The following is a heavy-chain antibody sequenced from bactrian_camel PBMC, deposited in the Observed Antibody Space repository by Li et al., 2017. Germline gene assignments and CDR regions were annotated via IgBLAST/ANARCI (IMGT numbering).Heavy chain of an antibody. J-gene: IGHJ6*01. CDR1: GYTYSSYC. Sequence: HVQLVESGGGSVQAGGSLRLSCAASGYTYSSYCMGWLRQAPGKAREEVASIDHDGTTTYADAVKGRFTVSKDASKNTLYLQMNNLRAEDTAMYYCAASLGKTYCHAAFFLSRLRPNFGSWGQGTQVTVS. V-gene: IGHV3S9*01. CDR2: IDHDGTT. CDR3: AASLGKTYCHAAFFLSRLRPNFGS. D-gene: IGHD5*01.